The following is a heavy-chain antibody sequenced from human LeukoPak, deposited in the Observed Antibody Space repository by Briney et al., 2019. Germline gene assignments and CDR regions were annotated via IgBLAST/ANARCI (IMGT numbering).Heavy chain of an antibody. CDR1: GGSISSNNW. CDR2: IYHHGAT. V-gene: IGHV4-4*02. CDR3: ARGPSVAAHLDY. Sequence: PSGTLSLTCAVSGGSISSNNWWSWVRQPPGEGLEWIGEIYHHGATNYNPSLKSRVTLSVDKSKNQFSLELSSVTAADTAVYYCARGPSVAAHLDYWGQGTLVTVSS. D-gene: IGHD5-12*01. J-gene: IGHJ4*02.